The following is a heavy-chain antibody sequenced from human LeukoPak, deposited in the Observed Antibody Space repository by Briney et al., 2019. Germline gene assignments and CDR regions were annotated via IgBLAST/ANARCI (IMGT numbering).Heavy chain of an antibody. CDR3: AREGDGYKNFDY. V-gene: IGHV1-46*01. Sequence: ASVKVSCTASGYTFINYFIHWVRQAPGQGLEWMGVINPRSGSTTYAQNLQGRVTMTWDTSTNTVDVELTSLRSEETAVYYCAREGDGYKNFDYWGQGTQVTVSS. J-gene: IGHJ4*02. D-gene: IGHD5-24*01. CDR1: GYTFINYF. CDR2: INPRSGST.